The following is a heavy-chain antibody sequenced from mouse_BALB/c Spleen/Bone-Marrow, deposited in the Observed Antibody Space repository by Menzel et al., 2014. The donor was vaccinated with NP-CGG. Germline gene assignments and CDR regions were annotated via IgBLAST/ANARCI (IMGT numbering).Heavy chain of an antibody. D-gene: IGHD2-4*01. J-gene: IGHJ2*01. CDR3: SKEGGYDYSYYFDY. V-gene: IGHV5-6-4*01. CDR1: GFIFSSYS. Sequence: EVKVVESGGGLVKPGGSLKLSCAASGFIFSSYSMSWVRQTPEKRLEWVATISSGGHYTYYPDSVKGRFTISRDNAKNTLYLQMSSLKSEDTAMYYCSKEGGYDYSYYFDYWGQGTTLTVSS. CDR2: ISSGGHYT.